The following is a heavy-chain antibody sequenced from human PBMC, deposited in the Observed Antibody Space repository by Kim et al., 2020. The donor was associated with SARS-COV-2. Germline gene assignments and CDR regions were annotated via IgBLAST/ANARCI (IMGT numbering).Heavy chain of an antibody. V-gene: IGHV4-39*01. Sequence: SETLSLTCTFSGGSISSSTYYWVWIRQPPGKGREWIGSNYYSGSTYYNPSLKSRVTISVDTYKNQFYLKLSTVTAADTAVYYCAVSSSDWYGLYYYAMDVWGQGTTVRVSS. CDR2: NYYSGST. CDR1: GGSISSSTYY. J-gene: IGHJ6*02. CDR3: AVSSSDWYGLYYYAMDV. D-gene: IGHD6-19*01.